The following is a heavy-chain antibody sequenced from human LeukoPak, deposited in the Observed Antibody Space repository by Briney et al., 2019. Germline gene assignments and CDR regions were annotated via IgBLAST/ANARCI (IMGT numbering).Heavy chain of an antibody. D-gene: IGHD1-26*01. CDR1: GGSIGSGNFY. CDR3: AREGPKVGARPYYFDS. V-gene: IGHV4-31*03. CDR2: IYDTGIT. Sequence: SETLSLTCTVSGGSIGSGNFYWNWIRQHPGRGLEWIGYIYDTGITYYNPSLKSRVTISADTSKNQFSLRLSSVTAADTAVYYCAREGPKVGARPYYFDSWGQGTLVTVSS. J-gene: IGHJ4*02.